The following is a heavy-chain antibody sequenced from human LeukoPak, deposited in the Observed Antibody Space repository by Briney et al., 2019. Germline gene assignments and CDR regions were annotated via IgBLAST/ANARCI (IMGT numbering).Heavy chain of an antibody. V-gene: IGHV4-34*01. D-gene: IGHD2-21*01. J-gene: IGHJ4*02. CDR3: ASLDYCGGDCYLFDH. CDR1: GGSFSGYY. CDR2: INHSGST. Sequence: SETLSLTCAVYGGSFSGYYWSWIRQPPGKGLEWIGEINHSGSTNYNPSLKSRVTISVDTSKNQFSLKLSSVTAADTAVYYCASLDYCGGDCYLFDHWGQGTLVTVSS.